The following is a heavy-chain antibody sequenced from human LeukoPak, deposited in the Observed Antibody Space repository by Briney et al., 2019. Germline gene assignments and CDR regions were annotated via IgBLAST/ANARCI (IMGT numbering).Heavy chain of an antibody. V-gene: IGHV3-66*01. CDR3: ARDYSGGSDAFDI. J-gene: IGHJ3*02. D-gene: IGHD6-19*01. CDR1: GFTVSSNY. CDR2: IYSGGST. Sequence: GGSLRLSCAASGFTVSSNYMSWVRQAPGKGLEWVSVIYSGGSTYYADSVKGRFTISRDNSKNTLYLQMNSLRAEDTAVYYCARDYSGGSDAFDIWGQGTMVTVSS.